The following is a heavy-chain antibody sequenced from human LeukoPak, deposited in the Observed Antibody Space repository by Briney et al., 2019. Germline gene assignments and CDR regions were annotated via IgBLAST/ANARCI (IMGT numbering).Heavy chain of an antibody. V-gene: IGHV1-2*02. J-gene: IGHJ4*02. CDR1: GYTFTGYY. Sequence: ASVKVSCKASGYTFTGYYMHWVRQAPGQGLEWMGWINPNSGGTNYAQKFQGRVTMTRDTSISTAYMELSRLRSDDTAVYYCARDPGQGAAAGTDNYWGQGTLVTVSS. CDR2: INPNSGGT. CDR3: ARDPGQGAAAGTDNY. D-gene: IGHD6-13*01.